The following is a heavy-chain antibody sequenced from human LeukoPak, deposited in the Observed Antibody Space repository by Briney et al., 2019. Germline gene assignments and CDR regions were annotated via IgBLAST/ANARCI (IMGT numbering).Heavy chain of an antibody. D-gene: IGHD1-1*01. Sequence: ASVKVSCKASGYTFTGYYMHWVRQAPGQGLEWMGWINPNSGGTNYAQKFQGRVTMTRDTSISTAYMELSRLRSDDTAVYYCAREGPGTGTTVHFDYWGQGTLVTVSS. CDR3: AREGPGTGTTVHFDY. J-gene: IGHJ4*02. CDR1: GYTFTGYY. V-gene: IGHV1-2*02. CDR2: INPNSGGT.